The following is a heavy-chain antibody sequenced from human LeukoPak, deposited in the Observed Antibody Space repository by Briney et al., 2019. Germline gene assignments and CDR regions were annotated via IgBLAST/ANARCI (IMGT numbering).Heavy chain of an antibody. Sequence: ASVKVSCKASGYTFTGYYMHWVRQAPGQGLEWMGRINPNSGGTNYAQKFQGRVTMTRDTSISTAYMELSRLRSDDTAVYYCARDFWSGYYQGYMDVWGKGTTVTVS. D-gene: IGHD3-3*01. CDR3: ARDFWSGYYQGYMDV. CDR2: INPNSGGT. CDR1: GYTFTGYY. J-gene: IGHJ6*03. V-gene: IGHV1-2*06.